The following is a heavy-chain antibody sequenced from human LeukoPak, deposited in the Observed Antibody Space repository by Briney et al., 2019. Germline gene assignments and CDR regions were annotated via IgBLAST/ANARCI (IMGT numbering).Heavy chain of an antibody. CDR1: GVTFRSYG. CDR3: TTKVTRGNSGNDYDA. V-gene: IGHV3-30*03. CDR2: ISSDGNDK. J-gene: IGHJ5*02. Sequence: GGPLTLSCAVSGVTFRSYGMHGLRPAPGKGLEGVGLISSDGNDKLYGDSVRGRFTISRDDSKSTLYLQMNSLRAEDTAVYYCTTKVTRGNSGNDYDAWGQGTLVTVSS. D-gene: IGHD5-12*01.